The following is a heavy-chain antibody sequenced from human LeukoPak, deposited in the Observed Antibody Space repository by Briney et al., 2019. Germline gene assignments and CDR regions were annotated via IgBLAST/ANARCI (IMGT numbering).Heavy chain of an antibody. D-gene: IGHD6-19*01. CDR2: IYYSGST. CDR1: GGSISRDY. V-gene: IGHV4-59*01. Sequence: SETLSLTCTVSGGSISRDYGTWIRQPPGKGLDWVGYIYYSGSTNYNPSLKSRLTISVDTSKNQFSLKLSSVTAADTAVYYCARLHSSGWSYYLDYWGQGTLVTVSS. CDR3: ARLHSSGWSYYLDY. J-gene: IGHJ4*02.